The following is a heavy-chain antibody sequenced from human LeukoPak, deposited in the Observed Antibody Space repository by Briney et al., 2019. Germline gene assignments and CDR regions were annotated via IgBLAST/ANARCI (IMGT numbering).Heavy chain of an antibody. V-gene: IGHV4-34*01. Sequence: PSETLSLTCAVYGGSFSGYYWRWIRQPPGKGLEWIGEIIHSGITNYNPSLKSRVTISVDTSKNLLSLQLTSVTAADTGVYYCARGKDIGKYYFDYWGLGTLVTVSS. CDR3: ARGKDIGKYYFDY. CDR2: IIHSGIT. D-gene: IGHD2-15*01. J-gene: IGHJ4*02. CDR1: GGSFSGYY.